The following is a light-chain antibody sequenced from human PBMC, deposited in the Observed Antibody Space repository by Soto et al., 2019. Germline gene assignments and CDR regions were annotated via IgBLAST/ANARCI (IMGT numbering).Light chain of an antibody. CDR3: QQSYRIPYT. V-gene: IGKV1-39*01. J-gene: IGKJ2*01. CDR1: QRISSY. CDR2: AAS. Sequence: DIQMTQSPSSLSASVGDRVTITCRASQRISSYLNWYQQKPGKAPKLLISAASNLQSGVPFRFSGSGSGTDSTLTISSLQPEDSATYYCQQSYRIPYTFGQGTKVDIK.